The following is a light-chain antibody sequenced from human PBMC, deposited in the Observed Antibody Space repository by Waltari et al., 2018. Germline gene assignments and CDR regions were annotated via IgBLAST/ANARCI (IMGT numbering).Light chain of an antibody. CDR3: QQYGSPPYT. CDR2: GAS. V-gene: IGKV3-20*01. Sequence: EIVLTQSPGTLSLSPGERATLSCRASQRVSASFLACYQQKPGQAPRLLISGASTRAPGIPDRFSGSGSGTDFTLTINRLEPEDFALYYCQQYGSPPYTFGQGTRLEIK. J-gene: IGKJ2*01. CDR1: QRVSASF.